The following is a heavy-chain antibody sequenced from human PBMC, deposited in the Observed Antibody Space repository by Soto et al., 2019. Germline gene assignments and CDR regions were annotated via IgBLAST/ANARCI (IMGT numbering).Heavy chain of an antibody. CDR3: ARGHGDY. CDR1: GGSVSSGSYY. J-gene: IGHJ4*02. V-gene: IGHV4-61*01. CDR2: VYYSGST. D-gene: IGHD7-27*01. Sequence: QVQLQESGPGLVKPSETLSLTCTVSGGSVSSGSYYWSWIRQPPGKGLEWIGYVYYSGSTNYNPSLKSRVTISVDTYKNQCSLKRSSVTAADTAVYYCARGHGDYRGQGTLVTVSS.